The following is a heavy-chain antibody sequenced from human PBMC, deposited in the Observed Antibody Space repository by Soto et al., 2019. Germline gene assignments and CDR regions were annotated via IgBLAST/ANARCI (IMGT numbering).Heavy chain of an antibody. D-gene: IGHD3-10*01. CDR1: EFTFSSSA. Sequence: GGPLRLSCAASEFTFSSSAISWVRQAPGKGLEWVSAVSANGQGIYYADSVRGRFTISRDNSKNTVFLHMDSLSAEDTAGYYWLKDCHYPRVFFHRWCRGTLV. CDR3: LKDCHYPRVFFHR. CDR2: VSANGQGI. J-gene: IGHJ4*02. V-gene: IGHV3-23*01.